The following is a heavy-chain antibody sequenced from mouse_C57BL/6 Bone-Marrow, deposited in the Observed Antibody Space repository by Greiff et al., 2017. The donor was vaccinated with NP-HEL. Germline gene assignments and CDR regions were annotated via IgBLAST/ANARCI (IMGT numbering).Heavy chain of an antibody. Sequence: VQGVESGAELARPGASVKMSCKASGYTFTSYTMHWVKQRPGQGLEWIGYINPSSGYTKYNQKFKDKATLTADKSSSTAYMQLSSLTSEDAAVYYCARFQMDYWGQGTSVTVSS. CDR3: ARFQMDY. CDR2: INPSSGYT. V-gene: IGHV1-4*01. J-gene: IGHJ4*01. CDR1: GYTFTSYT.